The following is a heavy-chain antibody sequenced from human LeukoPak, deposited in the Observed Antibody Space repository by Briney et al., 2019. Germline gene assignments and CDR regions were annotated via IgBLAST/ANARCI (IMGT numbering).Heavy chain of an antibody. CDR3: ARARGLGYGDDVRWFDP. V-gene: IGHV3-9*01. J-gene: IGHJ5*02. Sequence: GGSLRLSCAASGFTFDDYAMYWVRQAPGKGLEWVSGISWNSGIIGYADSVKGRFTISRDNAKNSLYLQMNSLRAEDTAVYYCARARGLGYGDDVRWFDPWGQGTLVTVSS. CDR2: ISWNSGII. D-gene: IGHD4-17*01. CDR1: GFTFDDYA.